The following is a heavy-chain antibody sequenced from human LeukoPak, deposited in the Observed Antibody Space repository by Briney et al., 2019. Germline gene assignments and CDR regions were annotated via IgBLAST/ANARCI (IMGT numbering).Heavy chain of an antibody. D-gene: IGHD4-17*01. CDR3: ARDIYGDYGPSHYYYYGMDV. V-gene: IGHV3-7*01. CDR1: EFTFSNFW. CDR2: IKQDGSEK. Sequence: GGSLRLSCSASEFTFSNFWMSWVRQAPGKGPEWVANIKQDGSEKYYVDSVKGRFTISRDNAETSLHLQMNSLRAEDTAVYYCARDIYGDYGPSHYYYYGMDVWGQGTTVTVSS. J-gene: IGHJ6*02.